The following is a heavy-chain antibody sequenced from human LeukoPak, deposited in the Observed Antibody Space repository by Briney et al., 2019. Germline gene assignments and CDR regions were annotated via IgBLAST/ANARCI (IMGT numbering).Heavy chain of an antibody. J-gene: IGHJ5*02. D-gene: IGHD1-26*01. CDR3: ARGVGATGLDNWFDP. V-gene: IGHV4-39*07. Sequence: PSETLSLTCTVSGGSISSSSYYWGWIRQPPGKGLEWIGSIYYSGSTYYNPSLKSRVTISVDTSKNQFSLKLSSVTAADTAVYYCARGVGATGLDNWFDPWGQGTLVTVSS. CDR2: IYYSGST. CDR1: GGSISSSSYY.